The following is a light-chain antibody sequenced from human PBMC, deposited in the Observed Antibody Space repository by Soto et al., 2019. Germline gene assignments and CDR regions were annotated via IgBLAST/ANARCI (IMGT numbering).Light chain of an antibody. J-gene: IGLJ3*02. CDR1: SSNIGSNT. CDR3: AAWDDSLHVV. CDR2: SND. Sequence: QSVLTQPPSASGTPGQRVTISCSGSSSNIGSNTVSWYQQLPGTAPKLLIYSNDQRPSGVPDRFSGSKSGTSASLAISGLQSEDETDYYCAAWDDSLHVVFGGGTKVTVL. V-gene: IGLV1-44*01.